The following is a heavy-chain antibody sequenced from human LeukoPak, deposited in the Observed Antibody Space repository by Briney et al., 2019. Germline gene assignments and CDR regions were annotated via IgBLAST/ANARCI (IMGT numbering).Heavy chain of an antibody. CDR1: GFSFSSYW. D-gene: IGHD3-22*01. Sequence: TGGSLRLSCAASGFSFSSYWMSWVRQAPGEGQEWVANIKEDGSDKYYVDSVKGRFTISRDNTKNSLSLQMNSLRAEDTAVYYCARWSRSSGDYDYWGQGTLVTVSS. CDR2: IKEDGSDK. CDR3: ARWSRSSGDYDY. V-gene: IGHV3-7*01. J-gene: IGHJ4*02.